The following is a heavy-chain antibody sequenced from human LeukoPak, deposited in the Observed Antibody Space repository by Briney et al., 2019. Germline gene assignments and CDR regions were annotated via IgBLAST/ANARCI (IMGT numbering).Heavy chain of an antibody. CDR1: GFTFDDYA. CDR3: AKAYNSGSVKGAYYFDY. D-gene: IGHD1-26*01. V-gene: IGHV3-9*01. J-gene: IGHJ4*02. CDR2: ISWIGGYL. Sequence: GGSLRLSCAASGFTFDDYAVHWVRQAPGKGLEWVSGISWIGGYLDQADSVKGPFTISRDNAKNSLYLQMNSLRTEDTALYYCAKAYNSGSVKGAYYFDYWGQGTLVTVSS.